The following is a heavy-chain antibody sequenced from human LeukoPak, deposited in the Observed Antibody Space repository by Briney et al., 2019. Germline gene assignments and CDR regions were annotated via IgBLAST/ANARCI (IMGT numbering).Heavy chain of an antibody. J-gene: IGHJ4*02. D-gene: IGHD6-6*01. CDR3: GRKSAARKTSEFDY. Sequence: ASVKLSCKASGYTFTDYYMNWVRQAPGQGLEWMGWIHPNSGGTNYAQKFQGRGTMTRDTSISTAYMELSRLTFDDTAVYYCGRKSAARKTSEFDYWGQGTLVTVSS. CDR1: GYTFTDYY. CDR2: IHPNSGGT. V-gene: IGHV1-2*02.